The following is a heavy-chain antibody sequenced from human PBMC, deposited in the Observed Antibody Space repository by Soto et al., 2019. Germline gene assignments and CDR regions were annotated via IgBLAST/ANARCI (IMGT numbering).Heavy chain of an antibody. D-gene: IGHD3-3*01. CDR1: GYTFTSYA. Sequence: ASVKVSCKASGYTFTSYAMHWVRQAPGQRLEWMGWINAGNGNTNYSQKLQGRVTITRDTSTSTAYMELRSLRSDDTAVYYCARSIFGVSYYYYMDVWGKGTTVPSP. J-gene: IGHJ6*03. V-gene: IGHV1-3*01. CDR2: INAGNGNT. CDR3: ARSIFGVSYYYYMDV.